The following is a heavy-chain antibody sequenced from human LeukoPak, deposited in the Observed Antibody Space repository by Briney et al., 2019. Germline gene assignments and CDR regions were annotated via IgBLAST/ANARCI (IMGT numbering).Heavy chain of an antibody. J-gene: IGHJ3*02. CDR1: GYTFTGYY. V-gene: IGHV1-2*02. CDR2: INPNSGGT. D-gene: IGHD6-13*01. Sequence: ASVKVSCKASGYTFTGYYMHWVRQAPGHGLEWMGWINPNSGGTNYAQKFQGRVTMTRDTSISTAYMELSRLRSDDTAVYYCARPRAYSSSWYRRSDAFDIWGQGTMVTVSS. CDR3: ARPRAYSSSWYRRSDAFDI.